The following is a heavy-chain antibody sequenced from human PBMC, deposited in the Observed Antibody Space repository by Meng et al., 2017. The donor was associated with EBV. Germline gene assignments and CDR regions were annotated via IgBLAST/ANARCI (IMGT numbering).Heavy chain of an antibody. CDR1: GGSISSSSYY. Sequence: QLQLQESGPGLVKPSETLSLTCPVSGGSISSSSYYWGWIRQPPGKGLEWIGSIYYSGSTYYNPSLKSRVTISVDTSKNQFSLKLSSVTAADTAVYYCARSSPVRFGELSKWGKGTLVNVSS. J-gene: IGHJ4*02. D-gene: IGHD3-10*01. V-gene: IGHV4-39*07. CDR3: ARSSPVRFGELSK. CDR2: IYYSGST.